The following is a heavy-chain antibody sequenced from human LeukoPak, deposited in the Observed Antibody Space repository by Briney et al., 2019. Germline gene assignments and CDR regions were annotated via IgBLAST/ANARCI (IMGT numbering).Heavy chain of an antibody. CDR1: GFTLSSYA. J-gene: IGHJ6*03. CDR3: YLMSYYYYMDV. V-gene: IGHV3-23*01. Sequence: GGSLRLSCAASGFTLSSYAMSWVRQGPGKGLEWVSAISVSGNTYHADSVKGRFTISRDNAKNSLYLQMNSLRAEDTAVYYCYLMSYYYYMDVWGKGTTVTISS. D-gene: IGHD2/OR15-2a*01. CDR2: ISVSGNT.